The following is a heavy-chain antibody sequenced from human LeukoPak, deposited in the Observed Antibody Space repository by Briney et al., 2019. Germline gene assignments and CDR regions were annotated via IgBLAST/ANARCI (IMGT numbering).Heavy chain of an antibody. Sequence: GRSLRLSCAASGFTFSRYGMHWVRQAPGKGLEWAAVISYDGSNKYYADTVKGRFTISRDNSKNTLYLQMNSLRGEDTAIYYCAKDRYSGYDFLDYWGQGTLVTVSS. CDR3: AKDRYSGYDFLDY. CDR2: ISYDGSNK. D-gene: IGHD5-12*01. J-gene: IGHJ4*02. V-gene: IGHV3-30*18. CDR1: GFTFSRYG.